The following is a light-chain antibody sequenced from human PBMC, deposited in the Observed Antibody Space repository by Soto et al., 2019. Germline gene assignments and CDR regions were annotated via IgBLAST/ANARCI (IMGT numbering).Light chain of an antibody. CDR2: STS. CDR3: QQSKSHPLT. J-gene: IGKJ4*01. CDR1: QDVGGW. V-gene: IGKV1-12*01. Sequence: DIQVTQSPSPVSASVGDRVTITCRASQDVGGWLAWYQQRPGRAPNLLIYSTSTLQSGVPSRFSGSGSGTDFTLIISNLQPEDSATYYCQQSKSHPLTFGGGTRVEI.